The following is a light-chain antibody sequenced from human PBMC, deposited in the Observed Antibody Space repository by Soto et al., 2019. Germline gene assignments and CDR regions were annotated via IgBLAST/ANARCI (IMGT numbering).Light chain of an antibody. CDR1: QTVSSSH. CDR3: QHFGSSPPKYT. CDR2: GAS. V-gene: IGKV3-20*01. Sequence: EVVLTQSPGTLSLSPGERATLSCRASQTVSSSHLAWYQQKPGQAPRLLIYGASDRATDIPDRFSGSGSGTDFTLTSSRLEPEDFALYYCQHFGSSPPKYTFGQGTKLEIK. J-gene: IGKJ2*01.